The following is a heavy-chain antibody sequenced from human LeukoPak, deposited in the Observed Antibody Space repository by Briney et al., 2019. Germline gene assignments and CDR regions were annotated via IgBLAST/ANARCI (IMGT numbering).Heavy chain of an antibody. Sequence: ASVKVSCKSSGYTLTNYNITWVRQAPGQGLEWMGWINTYKGDTLYAQKFQGRVTMTADTSTNTAYMELRSLRFDDTAVYYCAREFGHCYGDNCFYFFDTWGQGFRVTVSS. CDR2: INTYKGDT. J-gene: IGHJ4*02. D-gene: IGHD4-23*01. CDR1: GYTLTNYN. V-gene: IGHV1-18*01. CDR3: AREFGHCYGDNCFYFFDT.